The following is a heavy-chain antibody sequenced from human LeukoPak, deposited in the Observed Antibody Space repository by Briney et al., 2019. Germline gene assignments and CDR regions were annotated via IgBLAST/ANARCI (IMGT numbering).Heavy chain of an antibody. V-gene: IGHV3-30*18. CDR2: ISYDGSDR. CDR1: GFTFSSYG. J-gene: IGHJ4*02. Sequence: TGGSLRLSCAASGFTFSSYGMHWVRQAPGKGLEWVAVISYDGSDRYYADSVKGRFTISRDNSKNTLYLQMNSLRTEDTAVYYCAKDGYPLGYCSSTSCPYYFNYWGQGTLVTVSS. CDR3: AKDGYPLGYCSSTSCPYYFNY. D-gene: IGHD2-2*01.